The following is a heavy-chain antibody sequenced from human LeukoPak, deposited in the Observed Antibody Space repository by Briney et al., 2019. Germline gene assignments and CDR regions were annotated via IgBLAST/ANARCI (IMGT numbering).Heavy chain of an antibody. V-gene: IGHV3-21*01. CDR2: ISSSSSYI. CDR1: GFTFSSYS. D-gene: IGHD6-19*01. Sequence: KPGGSLRLSCAASGFTFSSYSMNWVRQAPGKGLEWVSSISSSSSYIYYADSVKGRFTISRDNSKNTVYLQMNSLRPEDTAVYCCAREINSGWYDYWGQGTLVTVSS. CDR3: AREINSGWYDY. J-gene: IGHJ4*02.